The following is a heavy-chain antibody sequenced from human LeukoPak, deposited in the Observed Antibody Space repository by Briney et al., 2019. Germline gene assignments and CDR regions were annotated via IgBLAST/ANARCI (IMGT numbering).Heavy chain of an antibody. CDR3: ARARSSDLIFDY. D-gene: IGHD6-6*01. CDR2: ISTDGHNT. Sequence: QPGGCLRLSCAASGFIFSSYAMHWVRQAPGKGLEYVSGISTDGHNTYYANSIKGRFTISRDNSKKTLYLQMGSLRAEDMAVYYCARARSSDLIFDYWGQGTLVTVSS. CDR1: GFIFSSYA. V-gene: IGHV3-64*01. J-gene: IGHJ4*02.